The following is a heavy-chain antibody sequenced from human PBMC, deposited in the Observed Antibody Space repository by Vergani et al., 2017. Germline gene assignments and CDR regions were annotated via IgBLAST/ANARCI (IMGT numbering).Heavy chain of an antibody. CDR1: GGSIRSYY. V-gene: IGHV4-59*08. D-gene: IGHD3-16*01. CDR2: IYYSGST. Sequence: QVQLQESGPGLVKPSETLSLTCTVSGGSIRSYYWSWIRQPPGKGLEWIGYIYYSGSTNYNPSLKSRVTISVDTSKNQFSLKLSSVTAADTAVYYCAGGPVGYYYYGMDVWGQGTTVTVSS. J-gene: IGHJ6*02. CDR3: AGGPVGYYYYGMDV.